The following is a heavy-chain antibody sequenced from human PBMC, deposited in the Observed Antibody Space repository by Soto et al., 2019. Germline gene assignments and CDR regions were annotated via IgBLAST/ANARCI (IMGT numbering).Heavy chain of an antibody. CDR3: ARVPSRLVVVMDDAFDI. D-gene: IGHD3-22*01. CDR1: GYSFTSYW. J-gene: IGHJ3*02. V-gene: IGHV5-51*01. CDR2: VYPGDSDT. Sequence: PGESLKISCKGSGYSFTSYWIGWVRQMPGKGLEWMGIVYPGDSDTRYSPSFQGQVTISADKSISTAYLQWSSLKASDTAMYYCARVPSRLVVVMDDAFDIWGQGTMVTV.